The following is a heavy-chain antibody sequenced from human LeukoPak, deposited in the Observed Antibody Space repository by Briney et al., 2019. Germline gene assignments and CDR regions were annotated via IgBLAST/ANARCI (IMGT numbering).Heavy chain of an antibody. V-gene: IGHV4-39*01. J-gene: IGHJ4*02. CDR1: GGSMSSSTYY. CDR3: ARHLGIQLWFLDY. D-gene: IGHD5-18*01. CDR2: IYHSGST. Sequence: SETLSLTCTVSGGSMSSSTYYWGWIRQPPGKGLEWIGSIYHSGSTYYNPSLKSRVTISVDTSKNQFSLKLSSVTAADTAVYYFARHLGIQLWFLDYWGQGTLVTVSS.